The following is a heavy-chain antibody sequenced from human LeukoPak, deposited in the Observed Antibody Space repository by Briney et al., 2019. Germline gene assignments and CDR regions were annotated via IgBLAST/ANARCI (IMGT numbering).Heavy chain of an antibody. CDR1: GGSVRSDNYY. V-gene: IGHV4-61*01. J-gene: IGHJ4*02. CDR2: IYYSGST. CDR3: AKGGHSSGWYHDY. Sequence: SSETLSLTCIVSGGSVRSDNYYWSWIRQPPGRGLEWIGYIYYSGSTNYNPPLKSRITISVDTSKNQFSLKLSSVTAADTAVYYCAKGGHSSGWYHDYWGQGTLVTVSS. D-gene: IGHD6-19*01.